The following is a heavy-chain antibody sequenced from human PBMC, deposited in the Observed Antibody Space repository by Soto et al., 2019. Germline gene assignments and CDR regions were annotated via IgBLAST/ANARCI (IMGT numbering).Heavy chain of an antibody. V-gene: IGHV1-69*13. Sequence: VKVSCKASGGTFSSYAISWVRQAPGQGLEWMGGIIPIFGTANYAQKFQGRVTITADESTSTAYMELSSLRSEDTAVYYCARLPGDYGGNLGSPYPASDAFDIWGQGTMVTVSS. J-gene: IGHJ3*02. CDR2: IIPIFGTA. CDR3: ARLPGDYGGNLGSPYPASDAFDI. CDR1: GGTFSSYA. D-gene: IGHD4-17*01.